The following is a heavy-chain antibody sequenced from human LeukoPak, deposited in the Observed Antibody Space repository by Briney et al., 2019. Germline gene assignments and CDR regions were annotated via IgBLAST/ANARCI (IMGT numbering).Heavy chain of an antibody. D-gene: IGHD2-15*01. CDR2: IYPGDSDT. V-gene: IGHV5-51*01. J-gene: IGHJ5*02. Sequence: GASLMISCKGSGYSFTSYWIGWVRQMPGKGLEWMGIIYPGDSDTRYSPSFQGQVTISADKSISTAYLQWSSLKASDTAMYYCARLQLEGVVVAATYNWFDPWGKGTLVTVSS. CDR1: GYSFTSYW. CDR3: ARLQLEGVVVAATYNWFDP.